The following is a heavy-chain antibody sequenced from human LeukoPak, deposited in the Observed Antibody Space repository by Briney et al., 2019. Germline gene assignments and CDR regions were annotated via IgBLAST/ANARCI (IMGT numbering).Heavy chain of an antibody. D-gene: IGHD6-13*01. V-gene: IGHV5-51*01. CDR1: GYTFTSYW. Sequence: GESLKISCKGSGYTFTSYWIAWVRQMPGKGREWMGIIFPGDSDTRYSPSFQGQITISVTKSINTAYLQWSSLKASDTAMYYCARHAGSYSSSSSGHYYYNYIDVWGKGTTVTVSS. CDR3: ARHAGSYSSSSSGHYYYNYIDV. J-gene: IGHJ6*03. CDR2: IFPGDSDT.